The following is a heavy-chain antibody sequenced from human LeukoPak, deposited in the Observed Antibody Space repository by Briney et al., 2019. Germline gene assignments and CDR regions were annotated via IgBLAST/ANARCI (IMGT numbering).Heavy chain of an antibody. CDR2: TYYRSKWYN. CDR3: ARFLPYYDSSGYQGHFDY. Sequence: SQTLSLTCAISGDSVSSNSAAWNWIRQSPSRGLEWLGRTYYRSKWYNEYAVSVKSRITINPDTSKNQFSLQLNSVTPEDTAVYYCARFLPYYDSSGYQGHFDYWGQGTLVTVSS. V-gene: IGHV6-1*01. CDR1: GDSVSSNSAA. J-gene: IGHJ4*02. D-gene: IGHD3-22*01.